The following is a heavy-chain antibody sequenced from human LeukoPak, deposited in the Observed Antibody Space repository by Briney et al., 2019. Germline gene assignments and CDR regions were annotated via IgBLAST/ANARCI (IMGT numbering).Heavy chain of an antibody. J-gene: IGHJ5*02. V-gene: IGHV1-69*04. CDR3: ARAGVSRDTARTNWFDP. D-gene: IGHD5-18*01. CDR2: IIPILGIA. CDR1: GGTFSSYA. Sequence: ASVKVSCKASGGTFSSYAISWVRQAPGQGLEWMGRIIPILGIANYAQKFQGRVTITADKSTSTAYMELSSLRSEDTAVYYCARAGVSRDTARTNWFDPWGQGTLDTVSS.